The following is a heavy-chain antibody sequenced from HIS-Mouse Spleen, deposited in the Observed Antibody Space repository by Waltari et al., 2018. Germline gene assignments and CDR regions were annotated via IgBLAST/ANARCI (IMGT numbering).Heavy chain of an antibody. CDR2: ISGSGGST. CDR3: AKGVNYYDSSGYYLTERYYFDY. V-gene: IGHV3-23*01. CDR1: GFTFSSYA. J-gene: IGHJ4*02. D-gene: IGHD3-22*01. Sequence: EVQLLESGGGLVQPGGSLRLSCAASGFTFSSYAMSWVRQAPGKGLDRFSAISGSGGSTYYADSVKGRFTISRDNSKNTLYLQMNGLRAEDTAVYYCAKGVNYYDSSGYYLTERYYFDYWGQGTLVTVSS.